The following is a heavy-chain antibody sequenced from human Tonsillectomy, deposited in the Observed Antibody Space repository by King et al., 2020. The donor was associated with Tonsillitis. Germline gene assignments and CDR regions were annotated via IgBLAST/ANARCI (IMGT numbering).Heavy chain of an antibody. V-gene: IGHV4-30-2*01. J-gene: IGHJ6*02. CDR3: ARDGGDSGMDV. Sequence: QLQESGSGLVKPSQTLSLTCAVSGGSISSGGYSWSWIRQPPGKGLGWIWYIYHRESPYYNPSLQSRVTISIDRSKNHLPLNLSPVTAADTAVYYCARDGGDSGMDVWGQGTTVTVSS. CDR1: GGSISSGGYS. D-gene: IGHD4-17*01. CDR2: IYHRESP.